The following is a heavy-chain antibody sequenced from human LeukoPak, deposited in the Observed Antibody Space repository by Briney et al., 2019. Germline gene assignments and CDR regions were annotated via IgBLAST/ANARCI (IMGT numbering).Heavy chain of an antibody. CDR1: GFTFSNAW. D-gene: IGHD3-10*01. CDR2: IKSKTDGGTT. V-gene: IGHV3-15*01. Sequence: GWSLRLSCAASGFTFSNAWMSWVRQAPGKGLEWVGRIKSKTDGGTTDYAAPVKGRFTISRDDSKNTLYLQMNSLKTEDTAVYYCTTVVLLWFGELFGYYFDYWGQGTLVTVSS. J-gene: IGHJ4*02. CDR3: TTVVLLWFGELFGYYFDY.